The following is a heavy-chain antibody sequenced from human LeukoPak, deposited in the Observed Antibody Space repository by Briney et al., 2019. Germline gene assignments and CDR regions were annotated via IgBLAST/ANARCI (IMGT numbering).Heavy chain of an antibody. CDR2: INPNSGGT. CDR1: GYTFTVHY. J-gene: IGHJ4*02. Sequence: ASVNLLYNASGYTFTVHYILCARQAPGQGPEWMGWINPNSGGTKYAQKFQGRVSMTRDTSTGTAYMDLSRLTTDDTAVYYCASNECVCLLWRRGTLVTVSS. D-gene: IGHD1-1*01. V-gene: IGHV1-2*02. CDR3: ASNECVCLL.